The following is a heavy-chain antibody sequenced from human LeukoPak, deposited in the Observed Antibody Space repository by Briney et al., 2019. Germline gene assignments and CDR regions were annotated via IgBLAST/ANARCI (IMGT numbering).Heavy chain of an antibody. CDR3: TRGSPSKYYYDRSGFYGGYYDY. D-gene: IGHD3-22*01. CDR2: INPSGGST. CDR1: GSTFTSYY. V-gene: IGHV1-46*01. Sequence: ASVKLSCKASGSTFTSYYMNWVRQAPGQGLEWMGIINPSGGSTSYEQTYQVRVTMTTDMSTTTTYLELRSLRSCDTAAYYYTRGSPSKYYYDRSGFYGGYYDYWGQRTLVTVSS. J-gene: IGHJ4*02.